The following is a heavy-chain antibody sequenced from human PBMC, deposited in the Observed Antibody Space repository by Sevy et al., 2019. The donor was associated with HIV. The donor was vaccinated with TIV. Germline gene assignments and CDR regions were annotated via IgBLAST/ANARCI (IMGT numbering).Heavy chain of an antibody. Sequence: ASVKVSCKASGYTFTSYGISWVRQAPGQGLEWMGWISAYNGNTDYAQKLQGRVTMTTDTSTTTAYMELRSLRSDDTAVYYGARDRSGYYGEYFQHWGQGTLVTVSS. D-gene: IGHD3-3*01. CDR2: ISAYNGNT. CDR1: GYTFTSYG. V-gene: IGHV1-18*01. CDR3: ARDRSGYYGEYFQH. J-gene: IGHJ1*01.